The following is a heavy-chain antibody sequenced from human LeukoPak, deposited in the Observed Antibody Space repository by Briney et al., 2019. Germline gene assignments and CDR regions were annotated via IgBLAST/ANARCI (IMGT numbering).Heavy chain of an antibody. V-gene: IGHV3-66*01. CDR3: YSMIVAEIRVINDY. Sequence: QPGGSLRLSCAVSGFTFSSNYMSWVRQAPGKGLEWVSVIYSGGSTYYADSVKGRFTISRDNSKNTLYLQMNSLRAEDTAVYYCYSMIVAEIRVINDYWGQGTLVTVSS. CDR2: IYSGGST. J-gene: IGHJ4*02. D-gene: IGHD3-22*01. CDR1: GFTFSSNY.